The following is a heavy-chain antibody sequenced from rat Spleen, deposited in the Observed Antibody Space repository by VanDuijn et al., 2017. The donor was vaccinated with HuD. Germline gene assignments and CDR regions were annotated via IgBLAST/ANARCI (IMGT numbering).Heavy chain of an antibody. V-gene: IGHV5S13*01. J-gene: IGHJ2*01. CDR3: TTAQFGY. CDR2: ITNSGGTT. Sequence: EVQLVESGGGLVQPGRSLKLSCAASGFTFSNYGMAWVRQTPTKGLEWVASITNSGGTTYYRDSVKGRFTISRDNAKSTPDLQMDSLRSEDTVTYYCTTAQFGYWGQGVMVTVSS. D-gene: IGHD4-6*01. CDR1: GFTFSNYG.